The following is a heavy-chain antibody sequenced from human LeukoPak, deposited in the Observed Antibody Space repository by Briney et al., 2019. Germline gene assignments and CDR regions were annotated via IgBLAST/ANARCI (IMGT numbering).Heavy chain of an antibody. CDR2: IHYNGIT. Sequence: SETLSLTCTVSGGSISSYHWSWIRQPPGKGLEWIGYIHYNGITNYSPSLKSRVTMSLDTSKNQVSLKLSSVTAADTAVYYCARIAGRGVTTVWGQGTLVTVSS. J-gene: IGHJ4*02. CDR1: GGSISSYH. CDR3: ARIAGRGVTTV. D-gene: IGHD4-11*01. V-gene: IGHV4-59*08.